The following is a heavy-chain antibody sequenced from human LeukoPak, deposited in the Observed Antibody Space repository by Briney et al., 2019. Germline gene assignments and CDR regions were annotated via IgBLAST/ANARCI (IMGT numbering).Heavy chain of an antibody. V-gene: IGHV3-21*01. CDR3: ARGRQLAGPAP. D-gene: IGHD6-6*01. CDR1: GFTFSSYA. Sequence: GRSLRLSCAASGFTFSSYAMHWVRQAPGKGLEWVSSISSSSSYIYYADSVKGRFTISRDNAKNSLYLQMNSLRAEDTAVYYCARGRQLAGPAPWGQGTLVTVSS. J-gene: IGHJ5*02. CDR2: ISSSSSYI.